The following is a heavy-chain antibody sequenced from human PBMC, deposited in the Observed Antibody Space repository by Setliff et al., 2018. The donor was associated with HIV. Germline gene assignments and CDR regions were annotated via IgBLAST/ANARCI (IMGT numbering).Heavy chain of an antibody. CDR2: IDTTGST. CDR1: RYTFSSYY. V-gene: IGHV1-46*01. CDR3: ARELPGVCYFDY. D-gene: IGHD2-21*02. Sequence: ASVKVSCKASRYTFSSYYLHWMRQAPGQGLEWMAMIDTTGSTFYAQTCQGRITMTRDTSTSAIYMELNGLTSEDTAVYYCARELPGVCYFDYWGQGTPVTVSS. J-gene: IGHJ4*02.